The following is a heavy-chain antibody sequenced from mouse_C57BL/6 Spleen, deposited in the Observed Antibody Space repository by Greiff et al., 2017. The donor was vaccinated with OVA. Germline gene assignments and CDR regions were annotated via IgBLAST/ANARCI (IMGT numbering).Heavy chain of an antibody. CDR2: IYPGDGDT. CDR3: AREGALRDWYFDV. J-gene: IGHJ1*03. Sequence: QVHVKQSGPELVKPGASVKISCKASGYAFSSSWMNWVKQRPGKGLEWIGRIYPGDGDTNYNGKFKGKATLTADKSSSTAYMQLSSLTSEDSAVYFCAREGALRDWYFDVWGTGTTVTVSS. V-gene: IGHV1-82*01. CDR1: GYAFSSSW.